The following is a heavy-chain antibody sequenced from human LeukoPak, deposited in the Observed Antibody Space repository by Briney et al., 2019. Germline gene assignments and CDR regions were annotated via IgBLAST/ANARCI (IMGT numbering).Heavy chain of an antibody. CDR1: GFTFSSYA. J-gene: IGHJ4*02. CDR2: ISGSGGST. CDR3: AKDGRPYCSGGSCYPDY. V-gene: IGHV3-23*01. Sequence: GGSLRLSCEASGFTFSSYAMSWVRQAPGKGLEWVSAISGSGGSTYYADSVRGRFTISRDNSKNTLYLQMNSLRAEDTAVYYCAKDGRPYCSGGSCYPDYWGQGTLVTVSS. D-gene: IGHD2-15*01.